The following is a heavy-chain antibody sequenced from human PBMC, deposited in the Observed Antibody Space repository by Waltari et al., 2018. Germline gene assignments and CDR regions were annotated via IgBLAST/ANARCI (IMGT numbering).Heavy chain of an antibody. J-gene: IGHJ4*02. Sequence: QVQLVESGGGLVKPGGSLRLSCAASGFTFSDYYMSWIRQAPGKGLEWGSYSSSSGSTIYYADAVKGRFTIARDNAKNSLYLQMNSLRAEDTAVYYCAREEAYSSSYPFGYWGQGTLVTVSS. D-gene: IGHD6-13*01. CDR1: GFTFSDYY. CDR2: SSSSGSTI. CDR3: AREEAYSSSYPFGY. V-gene: IGHV3-11*01.